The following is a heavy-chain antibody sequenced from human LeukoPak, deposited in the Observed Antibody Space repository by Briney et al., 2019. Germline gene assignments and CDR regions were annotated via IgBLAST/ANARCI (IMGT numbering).Heavy chain of an antibody. CDR1: GGTFSSYT. Sequence: SVKVSCKASGGTFSSYTISWVRQAPGQGLEWMGGIIPISGTTNYAQKFQGRVTITADESTSTAYMELSSLRSEDTAVYYCASDRGGGSYDSGAFDIWGQGTMVTVSS. CDR2: IIPISGTT. J-gene: IGHJ3*02. V-gene: IGHV1-69*01. CDR3: ASDRGGGSYDSGAFDI. D-gene: IGHD1-26*01.